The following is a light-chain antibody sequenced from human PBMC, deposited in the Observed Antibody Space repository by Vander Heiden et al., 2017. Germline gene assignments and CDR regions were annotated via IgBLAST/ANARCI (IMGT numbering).Light chain of an antibody. CDR1: QSILHSNGYSY. V-gene: IGKV2-28*01. J-gene: IGKJ2*01. CDR3: MQAQQPPMYT. Sequence: DIVMTQSPPSLPATPGEPASISCRSSQSILHSNGYSYLEWYLQTPGQSQQLLIYLGSIQASGVPDRFSGSGSGTDFTLKISRVEAEDVGIYYCMQAQQPPMYTFGHEAKLEIK. CDR2: LGS.